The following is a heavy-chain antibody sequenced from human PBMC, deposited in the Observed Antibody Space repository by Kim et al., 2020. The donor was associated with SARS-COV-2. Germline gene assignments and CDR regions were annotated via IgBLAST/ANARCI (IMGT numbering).Heavy chain of an antibody. CDR2: IYYSGST. CDR3: ARFIYTLGYFDL. Sequence: SETLSLTCTVSGGSISSGGYYWSWIRQHPGKGLEWIGYIYYSGSTYYNPSLKSRVTISVVTSKSQFSLKLSSVTAADTAVYYCARFIYTLGYFDLWGRGTLVTVSS. D-gene: IGHD3-16*02. J-gene: IGHJ2*01. V-gene: IGHV4-31*03. CDR1: GGSISSGGYY.